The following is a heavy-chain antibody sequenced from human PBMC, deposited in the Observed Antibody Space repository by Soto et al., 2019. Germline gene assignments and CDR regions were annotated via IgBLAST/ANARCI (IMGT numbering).Heavy chain of an antibody. Sequence: QVQLVQSGAEVKKPGSSVKVSCKASGGTFSSYTISWVRQAPGQGLEWMGRIIPILGIANYAQKFQGRVMITADNCASTAYMELSSLRSADTAVYYCARAEYYYGSGAFFDYWGQGTLVTVSS. CDR1: GGTFSSYT. D-gene: IGHD3-10*01. CDR3: ARAEYYYGSGAFFDY. J-gene: IGHJ4*02. V-gene: IGHV1-69*02. CDR2: IIPILGIA.